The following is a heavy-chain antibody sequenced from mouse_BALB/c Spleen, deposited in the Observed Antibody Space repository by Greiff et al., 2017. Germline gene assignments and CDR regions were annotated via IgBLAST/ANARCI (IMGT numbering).Heavy chain of an antibody. CDR3: ATVITTVVDSLYDMDY. V-gene: IGHV14-3*02. D-gene: IGHD1-1*01. CDR2: IDPANGNT. J-gene: IGHJ4*01. CDR1: GFNIKDTD. Sequence: EVKLMESGAELVKPGASVKLSCTASGFNIKDTDMHWVKQRPEQGLEWIGRIDPANGNTKYDPKFQGKATITAYTSSNTVYLQLSSLTSEDTAVYYCATVITTVVDSLYDMDYWGQGTSVTVSS.